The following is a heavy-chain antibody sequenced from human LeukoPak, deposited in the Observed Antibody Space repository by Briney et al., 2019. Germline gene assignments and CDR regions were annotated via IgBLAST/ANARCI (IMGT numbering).Heavy chain of an antibody. CDR2: ISSSSSYI. CDR1: GFTFSSYS. D-gene: IGHD4-11*01. Sequence: PGGSLRLSCAASGFTFSSYSMNWVRQAPGKGLEWVSSISSSSSYIYYADSVKGRFTISRDNAKNSLYLQMNSLRAEDTAVYYCASSAYSKGNYFDYWGQGTLVTVSS. CDR3: ASSAYSKGNYFDY. J-gene: IGHJ4*02. V-gene: IGHV3-21*04.